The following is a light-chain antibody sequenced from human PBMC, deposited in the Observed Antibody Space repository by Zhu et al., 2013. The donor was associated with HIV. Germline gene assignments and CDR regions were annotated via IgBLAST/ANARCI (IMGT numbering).Light chain of an antibody. V-gene: IGKV3-11*01. J-gene: IGKJ4*01. CDR2: DAS. CDR3: QQRSDWPLT. CDR1: QNIGNS. Sequence: EIVLTQSPATLSLSPGERATLSCRSSQNIGNSLAWYQQKPGQAPRLVIYDASTRATGIPARFSGSGSGADFSLTINSLESEDFAVYYCQQRSDWPLTFGGGTKVEIK.